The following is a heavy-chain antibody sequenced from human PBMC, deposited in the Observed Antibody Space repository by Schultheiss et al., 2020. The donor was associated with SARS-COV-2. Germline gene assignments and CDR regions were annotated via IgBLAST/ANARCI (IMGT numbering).Heavy chain of an antibody. CDR3: ARVHYDFWSGYPWGFDP. V-gene: IGHV4-34*01. CDR2: INHSGST. Sequence: SQTLSLTCAVYGGSFSGYYWSWIRQPPGKGLEWIGEINHSGSTNYNPSLKSRVTISVDTSKNQFSLKLSSVTAADTAVYYCARVHYDFWSGYPWGFDPWGQGTLVTVSS. J-gene: IGHJ5*02. CDR1: GGSFSGYY. D-gene: IGHD3-3*01.